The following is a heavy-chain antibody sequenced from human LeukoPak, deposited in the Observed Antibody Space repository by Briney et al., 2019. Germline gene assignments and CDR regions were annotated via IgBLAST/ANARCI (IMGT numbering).Heavy chain of an antibody. CDR2: ISASRGIT. Sequence: SGGSLRLSCAASGFNYSSYTMNWVRQAPGMGLEWVSYISASRGITYYADSVKGRFTISRDNARNSLYLQMTSLRAEDTAVYYCARGGVCQAFWSGNSDYWGQGTLVTVSS. D-gene: IGHD3-3*01. CDR3: ARGGVCQAFWSGNSDY. CDR1: GFNYSSYT. J-gene: IGHJ4*02. V-gene: IGHV3-48*01.